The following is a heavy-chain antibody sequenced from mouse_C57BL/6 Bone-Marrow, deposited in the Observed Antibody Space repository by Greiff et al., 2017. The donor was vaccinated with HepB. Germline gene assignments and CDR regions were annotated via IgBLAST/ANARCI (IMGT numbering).Heavy chain of an antibody. Sequence: VQLVESGPELVRPGVSVKISCKGSGYTFTDYAMHWVKQSHAKSLEWIGVISTYYGDASYNQKFKDKATMTVDKSSSTAYMELARLTSEDSAVYYCDYGSSSGYFDYWGQGTTLTVSS. CDR3: DYGSSSGYFDY. V-gene: IGHV1-67*01. J-gene: IGHJ2*01. CDR1: GYTFTDYA. D-gene: IGHD1-1*01. CDR2: ISTYYGDA.